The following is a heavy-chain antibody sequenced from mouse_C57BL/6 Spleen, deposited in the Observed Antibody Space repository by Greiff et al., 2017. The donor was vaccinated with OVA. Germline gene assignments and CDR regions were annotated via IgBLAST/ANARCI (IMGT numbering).Heavy chain of an antibody. CDR3: ARKGDGYPY. CDR1: GYTFTSYW. D-gene: IGHD2-3*01. J-gene: IGHJ3*01. V-gene: IGHV1-69*01. CDR2: IDPSDSYT. Sequence: QVQLQQPGAELVMPGASVKLSCKASGYTFTSYWMHWVKQRPGQGLEWIGEIDPSDSYTNYNQKFKGKSTLTVDKSSSTAYTQLSSLTSEDSAVYYCARKGDGYPYWGQGTLVTVSA.